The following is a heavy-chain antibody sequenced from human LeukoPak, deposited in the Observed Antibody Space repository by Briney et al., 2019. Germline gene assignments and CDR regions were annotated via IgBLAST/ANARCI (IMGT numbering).Heavy chain of an antibody. Sequence: ASVKVSCKASGYTFTSYGISWVRQAPGQGLEWMGWISAYNGNTNYAQKLQGRVTMTTDTSTSTAYMELRSLRSDDTAVYYCARDRGYSYGYNYYHMDVWGKGTTATVSS. D-gene: IGHD5-18*01. CDR3: ARDRGYSYGYNYYHMDV. CDR1: GYTFTSYG. CDR2: ISAYNGNT. V-gene: IGHV1-18*01. J-gene: IGHJ6*03.